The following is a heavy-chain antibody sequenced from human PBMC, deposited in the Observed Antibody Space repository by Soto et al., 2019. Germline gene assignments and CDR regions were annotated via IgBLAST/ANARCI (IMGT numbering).Heavy chain of an antibody. Sequence: ASVKVSCKASGYTFTSYGISWVRQAPGQGLEWMGWISAYNGNTNYAQKLQGRVTMTTDTSTSTAYMELRSLRSDDTAVYYCARDCSSTSCYSKFSLDAFDIWGQGTMVIVSS. CDR2: ISAYNGNT. V-gene: IGHV1-18*01. D-gene: IGHD2-2*01. CDR3: ARDCSSTSCYSKFSLDAFDI. CDR1: GYTFTSYG. J-gene: IGHJ3*02.